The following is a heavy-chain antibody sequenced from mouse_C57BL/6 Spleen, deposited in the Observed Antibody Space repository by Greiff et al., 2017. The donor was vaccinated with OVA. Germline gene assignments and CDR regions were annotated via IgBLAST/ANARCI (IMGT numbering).Heavy chain of an antibody. J-gene: IGHJ4*01. Sequence: VKLQESGAELVRPGTSVKVSCKASGYAFTNYLIEWVKQRPGQGLEWIGVINPGSGGTNYNEKFKGKATLTADKSSSTAYMQLSSLTSEDSAVYFCATYDYAMDYWGQGTSVTVSS. CDR2: INPGSGGT. D-gene: IGHD1-1*01. CDR3: ATYDYAMDY. V-gene: IGHV1-54*01. CDR1: GYAFTNYL.